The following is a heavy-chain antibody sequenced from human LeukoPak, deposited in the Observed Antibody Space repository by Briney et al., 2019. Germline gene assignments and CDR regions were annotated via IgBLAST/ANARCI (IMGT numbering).Heavy chain of an antibody. CDR2: ISSSGSTI. V-gene: IGHV3-48*03. J-gene: IGHJ4*02. Sequence: GGSLRLSCAASGFTFSSYEMNWVRQAPGKGLEWVSYISSSGSTIYYADSVKGRFTISRDNAKNSLYLQMNSLRAEDTAVYYCALTLVGAQPLDYWGQGTLVTVS. CDR1: GFTFSSYE. CDR3: ALTLVGAQPLDY. D-gene: IGHD1-26*01.